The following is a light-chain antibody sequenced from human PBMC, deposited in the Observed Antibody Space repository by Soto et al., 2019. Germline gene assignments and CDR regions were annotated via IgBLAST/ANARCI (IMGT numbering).Light chain of an antibody. Sequence: QSALTQPASVSGSPGQSITISCTGTSSDVGSYNLVSWYQQHPGKAPKLMIYEDTKQPSGVSNRFSGSKSGNTASLTISGLQAEDEADYYCSSYAGTTTYVVFGGGTKLTVL. V-gene: IGLV2-23*01. CDR1: SSDVGSYNL. CDR2: EDT. CDR3: SSYAGTTTYVV. J-gene: IGLJ2*01.